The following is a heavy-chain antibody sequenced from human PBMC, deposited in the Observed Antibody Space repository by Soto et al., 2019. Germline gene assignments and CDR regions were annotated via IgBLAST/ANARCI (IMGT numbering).Heavy chain of an antibody. Sequence: SETLSLTCDVSGGSFSGYYWSWIRQPPGKGVEWIGEIDHSGSTNYNPSLKSRVTISVDTSKNQLSLKMSSVTAADTAVYYCARGGPGYYFSGSYYPRWGQGTPATVSS. CDR2: IDHSGST. CDR3: ARGGPGYYFSGSYYPR. V-gene: IGHV4-34*01. CDR1: GGSFSGYY. J-gene: IGHJ4*02. D-gene: IGHD3-10*01.